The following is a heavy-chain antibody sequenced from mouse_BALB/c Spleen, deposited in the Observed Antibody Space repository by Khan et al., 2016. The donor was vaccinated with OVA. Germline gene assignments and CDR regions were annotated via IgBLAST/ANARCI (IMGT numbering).Heavy chain of an antibody. J-gene: IGHJ3*01. CDR1: GYTFTSYV. D-gene: IGHD2-1*01. V-gene: IGHV1S136*01. Sequence: VRLQQSGPELVKPGASVKMSCKASGYTFTSYVMHWVKQKPGLGLEWIGYIYPFNDDTNYNENFKGKATLTSDKSSSTAYMELSSLTYEDSAVYYFSAIGKYYVSFAYWGQGTLVTVSA. CDR3: SAIGKYYVSFAY. CDR2: IYPFNDDT.